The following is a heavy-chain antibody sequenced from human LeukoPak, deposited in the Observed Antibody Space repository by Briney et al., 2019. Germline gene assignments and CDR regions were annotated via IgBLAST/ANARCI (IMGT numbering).Heavy chain of an antibody. V-gene: IGHV4-34*01. J-gene: IGHJ4*02. D-gene: IGHD6-19*01. Sequence: SETLSLTCAVYGGSFSGYYWSWIRQPPGKGLEWIGEINHSGSTNYNPSLKSRVTISVDTSKNQFSLKLSSVTAADTAVYYCAHTVSSGLDFDYWGQGTLVTVSS. CDR1: GGSFSGYY. CDR2: INHSGST. CDR3: AHTVSSGLDFDY.